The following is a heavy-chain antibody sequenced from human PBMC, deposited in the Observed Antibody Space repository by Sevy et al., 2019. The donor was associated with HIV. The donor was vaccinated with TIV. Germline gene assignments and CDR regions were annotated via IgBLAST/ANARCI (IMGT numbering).Heavy chain of an antibody. V-gene: IGHV3-30-3*01. CDR3: ALEGLASDVAEYFQN. J-gene: IGHJ1*01. CDR2: ISYDGSNK. D-gene: IGHD1-1*01. Sequence: GGSLRLSCATSGFTFSSYSMRWVRQAPGKGLEWVATISYDGSNKHYADSVKGRFTISRDNFKNSLSLQMNSLRAEDTAIYYCALEGLASDVAEYFQNWGQGTLVTVSS. CDR1: GFTFSSYS.